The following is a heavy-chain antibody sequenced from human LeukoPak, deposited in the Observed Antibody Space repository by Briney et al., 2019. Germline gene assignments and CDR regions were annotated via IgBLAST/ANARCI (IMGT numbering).Heavy chain of an antibody. D-gene: IGHD6-13*01. J-gene: IGHJ4*02. Sequence: PGGSLRLSCAASGFTFSSYDMSWVRQAPGKGLEWVSAISGSGGSTYYADSVKVRFTISRDNSKNTLYLQMNSLRAEDTAVYYCAKGLRSWYYFDYWGQGTLVTVSS. V-gene: IGHV3-23*01. CDR2: ISGSGGST. CDR1: GFTFSSYD. CDR3: AKGLRSWYYFDY.